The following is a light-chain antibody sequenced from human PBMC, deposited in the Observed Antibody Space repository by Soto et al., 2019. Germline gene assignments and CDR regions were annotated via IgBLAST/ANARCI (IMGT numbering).Light chain of an antibody. J-gene: IGLJ1*01. CDR3: CSDAGSSTFV. CDR2: EVY. CDR1: SSDVGSYNF. V-gene: IGLV2-23*02. Sequence: QSALTQPASVSGSPGQSITISCTGTSSDVGSYNFVSWYQEHPGKAPKVMIYEVYKRPSGVSNRFSGSKSGSTASLTISGLQVEDEAYYYCCSDAGSSTFVFGTGTKVTVL.